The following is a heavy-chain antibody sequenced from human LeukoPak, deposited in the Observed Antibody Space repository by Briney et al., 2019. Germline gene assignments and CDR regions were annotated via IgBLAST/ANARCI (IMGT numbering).Heavy chain of an antibody. CDR2: MQTSGRI. CDR3: ARDPGSSYFDY. CDR1: GGSITSYH. Sequence: PSETLSLTCTVSGGSITSYHWSWVRQPAGKGLEWIGRMQTSGRIDYNLSLKSRLTMSVDRSKNQLSLKLSSVTAADTAVYYCARDPGSSYFDYWGQGTLVTVSS. J-gene: IGHJ4*02. D-gene: IGHD1-26*01. V-gene: IGHV4-4*07.